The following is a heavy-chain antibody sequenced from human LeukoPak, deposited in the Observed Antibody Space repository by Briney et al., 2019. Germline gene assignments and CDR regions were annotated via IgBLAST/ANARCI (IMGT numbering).Heavy chain of an antibody. V-gene: IGHV3-23*01. J-gene: IGHJ1*01. Sequence: GGSLRLSCAASGFTFSSYAMTWVRQAPGKGLEWVSAVRGGGGSTFYADSVKGRFTISRDNAKNTLFLQMDSLRAEDTAVYYCARVSGPGMNEYYHLWGQGTLVTVSS. CDR2: VRGGGGST. CDR1: GFTFSSYA. CDR3: ARVSGPGMNEYYHL. D-gene: IGHD3-10*01.